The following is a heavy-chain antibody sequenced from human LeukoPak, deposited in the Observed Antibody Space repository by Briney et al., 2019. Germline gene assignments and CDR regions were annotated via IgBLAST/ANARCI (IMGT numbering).Heavy chain of an antibody. Sequence: GTSLRLSCAASGFNFSSYAMHWVRHALGEGLEWVGLISYGGIDKSYADSVKGRFTISRDSSTRTLYIQMNSLRAEDTAMYYCARESWSDSVAFDIWGLGTMVIVSS. J-gene: IGHJ3*02. CDR1: GFNFSSYA. CDR2: ISYGGIDK. CDR3: ARESWSDSVAFDI. D-gene: IGHD3-3*01. V-gene: IGHV3-30*04.